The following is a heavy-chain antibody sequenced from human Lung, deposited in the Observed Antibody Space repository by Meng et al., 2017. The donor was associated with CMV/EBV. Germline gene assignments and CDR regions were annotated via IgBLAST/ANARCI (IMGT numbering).Heavy chain of an antibody. Sequence: VSCTASGHRFPTYALHWVRPAPGQSLEWMGRIYAGSGDTKYSPRFQGRLTFTRDTSVNTVYMDLSSLTSEDTAVYYCASDVIGGQNYWGQGTLVTVSS. CDR3: ASDVIGGQNY. CDR1: GHRFPTYA. D-gene: IGHD3-16*01. J-gene: IGHJ4*02. CDR2: IYAGSGDT. V-gene: IGHV1-3*01.